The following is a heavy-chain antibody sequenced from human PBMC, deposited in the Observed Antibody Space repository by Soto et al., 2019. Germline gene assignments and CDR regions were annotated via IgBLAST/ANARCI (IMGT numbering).Heavy chain of an antibody. CDR2: IWYDGSNK. CDR1: GFTLSSYC. V-gene: IGHV3-33*06. J-gene: IGHJ4*02. Sequence: PGGSLRLSCAASGFTLSSYCMHWVRQAPGKGLEWVAVIWYDGSNKYYADSVKGRFTISRDNSKNTLYLQMNSLRAEDTAVYYCAKALGYCSGGSCYSGIGYWGQGTLVTVSS. CDR3: AKALGYCSGGSCYSGIGY. D-gene: IGHD2-15*01.